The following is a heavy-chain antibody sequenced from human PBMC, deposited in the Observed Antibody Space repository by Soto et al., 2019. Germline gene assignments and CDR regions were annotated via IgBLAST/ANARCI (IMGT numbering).Heavy chain of an antibody. CDR2: IDPSDYYT. J-gene: IGHJ6*02. Sequence: GESLKISCKGSGYSFTSYWISWVRQMPGKGLEWMGRIDPSDYYTNYRPSFQGHVTISADKSISTAYLQWSSLNASDTAMYYCARLGFSSGYYGMDVWGQGTTVTVSS. V-gene: IGHV5-10-1*01. CDR1: GYSFTSYW. D-gene: IGHD3-3*01. CDR3: ARLGFSSGYYGMDV.